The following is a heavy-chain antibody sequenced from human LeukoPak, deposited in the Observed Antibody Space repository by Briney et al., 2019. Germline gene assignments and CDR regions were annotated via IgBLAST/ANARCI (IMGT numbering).Heavy chain of an antibody. D-gene: IGHD3-22*01. CDR1: GFTFRAYG. V-gene: IGHV3-30*02. CDR2: IRYDARNK. Sequence: GGSLRLSCAASGFTFRAYGMHWVRQAPGKGLEWVAFIRYDARNKYYADSVKGRFTISRDNAKNSLYLQMNSLRAEDTAVYYCARETYFYDTTYYYVKYFDSWGQGTLVTVSS. J-gene: IGHJ4*02. CDR3: ARETYFYDTTYYYVKYFDS.